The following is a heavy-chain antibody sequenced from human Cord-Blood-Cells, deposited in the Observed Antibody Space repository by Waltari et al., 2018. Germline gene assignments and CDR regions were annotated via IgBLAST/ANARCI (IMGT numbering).Heavy chain of an antibody. J-gene: IGHJ4*02. Sequence: QVQLVQSGAEVKKPGASVKVSCKASGYTFTSYAMHWVRQAPGQRLEWRGWSNAGNGNTKYEQKFQGRGTITSDTAASTAYMERSSLRSEDTAVYYCAIDMGYYYGSGSYYNACVYFDYWGQGTLVTVSS. CDR2: SNAGNGNT. V-gene: IGHV1-3*01. CDR1: GYTFTSYA. D-gene: IGHD3-10*01. CDR3: AIDMGYYYGSGSYYNACVYFDY.